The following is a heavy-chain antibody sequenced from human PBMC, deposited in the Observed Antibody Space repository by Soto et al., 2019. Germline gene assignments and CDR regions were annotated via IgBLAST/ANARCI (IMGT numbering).Heavy chain of an antibody. CDR1: GYTFTSYG. Sequence: GASVKVSCKASGYTFTSYGISWVRQAPGQGLEWMGWISAYNGNTNYAQKLQGRVTMTTDTSTSTAYMELRSLRSDDTAVYYCARASIAAAGRTKYYYGMDVWGQGTTVTVSS. CDR3: ARASIAAAGRTKYYYGMDV. V-gene: IGHV1-18*01. D-gene: IGHD6-13*01. J-gene: IGHJ6*02. CDR2: ISAYNGNT.